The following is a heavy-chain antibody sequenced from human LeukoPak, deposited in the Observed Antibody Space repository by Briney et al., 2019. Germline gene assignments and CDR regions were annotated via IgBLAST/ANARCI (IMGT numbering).Heavy chain of an antibody. CDR3: AKDLTTGTLSFDY. J-gene: IGHJ4*02. CDR1: GFSFSSYG. Sequence: GGSLRLSCAASGFSFSSYGMHWVRQAPGKGLEWVAVIWYDGSIKYYGDSVKGRFTISRDNSKNTLYLQMNSLRAEDTAVYSCAKDLTTGTLSFDYWGQGTLVTVSS. V-gene: IGHV3-33*06. CDR2: IWYDGSIK. D-gene: IGHD1-1*01.